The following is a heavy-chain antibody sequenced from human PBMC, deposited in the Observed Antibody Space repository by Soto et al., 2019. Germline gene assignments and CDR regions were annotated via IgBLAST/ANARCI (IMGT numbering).Heavy chain of an antibody. CDR2: IHQNGTEK. V-gene: IGHV3-7*04. CDR1: GFPLSSYW. Sequence: EVQLLESGGGFVQPGGSLRLSCAASGFPLSSYWMSWVRQTPGKGLEWVATIHQNGTEKHYVDSVKGRFTISRDNGKNSLYLQLDSLRVEDTAVYYCAGVVGTGPWGQGTLVTVSS. CDR3: AGVVGTGP. D-gene: IGHD5-12*01. J-gene: IGHJ5*02.